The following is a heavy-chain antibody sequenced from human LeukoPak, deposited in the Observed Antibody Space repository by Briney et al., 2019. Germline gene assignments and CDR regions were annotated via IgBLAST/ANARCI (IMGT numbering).Heavy chain of an antibody. CDR2: INPSGGST. CDR1: GYTFTSYY. D-gene: IGHD3-22*01. J-gene: IGHJ3*02. V-gene: IGHV1-46*01. Sequence: ASVKVSCKASGYTFTSYYMHWVRQAPGQGLEWMGIINPSGGSTSYAQKFQGRVTMTRDMSTSTVYMELSSLRSEDTAVYYCARGYYDSSGYYGLGDAFDIWGQGTMVTVSS. CDR3: ARGYYDSSGYYGLGDAFDI.